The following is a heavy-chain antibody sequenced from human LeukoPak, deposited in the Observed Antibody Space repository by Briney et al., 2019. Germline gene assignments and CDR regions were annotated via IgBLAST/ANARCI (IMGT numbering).Heavy chain of an antibody. Sequence: GASVKVSCKASGYTFTGYFVHWVRQAPGQGLQWMGWINPNTGGTNYAQKFQGRVTMTRDTSISTAYMELSRLRSDDTAVYYCARTLILLYYYDSSGYYYRGQGTLVTVSS. CDR1: GYTFTGYF. CDR2: INPNTGGT. V-gene: IGHV1-2*02. CDR3: ARTLILLYYYDSSGYYY. D-gene: IGHD3-22*01. J-gene: IGHJ4*02.